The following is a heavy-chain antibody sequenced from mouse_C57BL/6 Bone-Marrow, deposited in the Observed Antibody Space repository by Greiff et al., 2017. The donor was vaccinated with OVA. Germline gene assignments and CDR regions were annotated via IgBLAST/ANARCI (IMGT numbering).Heavy chain of an antibody. Sequence: VQLQQSGAELVRPGASVKLSCTASGFNIKDDYMHWVKQRPEQGLEWIGWIDPENGDTAYASKFQGKATITADTSSNTAYLQLSSLTSEDTAVYYCARNYYGSSYDAMDYWGQGTSVTVSS. J-gene: IGHJ4*01. CDR2: IDPENGDT. CDR1: GFNIKDDY. D-gene: IGHD1-1*01. V-gene: IGHV14-4*01. CDR3: ARNYYGSSYDAMDY.